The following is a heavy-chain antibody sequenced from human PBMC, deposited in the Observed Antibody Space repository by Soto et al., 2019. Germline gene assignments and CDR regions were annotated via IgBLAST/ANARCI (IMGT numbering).Heavy chain of an antibody. CDR1: GDSVSSTTYY. CDR2: IYYTGST. J-gene: IGHJ3*02. Sequence: TSETLSLTCTVSGDSVSSTTYYWSWIRQPPGKGLEWIGFIYYTGSTHYNPSLKSRVTISIDTSKNQFSLYLQMSSLRAEDTAVYFCARDPGYYDSTGYNDAFDIWGQGTMVTVSS. V-gene: IGHV4-61*01. CDR3: ARDPGYYDSTGYNDAFDI. D-gene: IGHD3-22*01.